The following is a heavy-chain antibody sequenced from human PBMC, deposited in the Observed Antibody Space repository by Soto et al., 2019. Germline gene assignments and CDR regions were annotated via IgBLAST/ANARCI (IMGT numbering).Heavy chain of an antibody. Sequence: ASVKVSCKASGYTFTSYGISWVRQAPGQGLEWMGRISAYNGNTNYAQKLQGRVTMTTDTSTSTAYMELRSLRFDDTAVYYFARQAHFYDILTGYQYYFDYWGQATLVTVSS. CDR3: ARQAHFYDILTGYQYYFDY. J-gene: IGHJ4*02. D-gene: IGHD3-9*01. V-gene: IGHV1-18*01. CDR2: ISAYNGNT. CDR1: GYTFTSYG.